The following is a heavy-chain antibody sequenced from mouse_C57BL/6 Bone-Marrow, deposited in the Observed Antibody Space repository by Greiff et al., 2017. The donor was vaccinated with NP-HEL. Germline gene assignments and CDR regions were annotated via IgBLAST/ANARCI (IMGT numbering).Heavy chain of an antibody. CDR1: GYTFTDYE. Sequence: QVQLQQSGAELVRPGASVTLSCKASGYTFTDYEMHWVKQTPVHGLEWIGAIDPETGGTAYNQKFKGKAILTADKSSSTAYMELRSLTSEDSAVYYCTRISYSNYSRFAYWGQGTLVTVSA. CDR2: IDPETGGT. V-gene: IGHV1-15*01. D-gene: IGHD2-5*01. CDR3: TRISYSNYSRFAY. J-gene: IGHJ3*01.